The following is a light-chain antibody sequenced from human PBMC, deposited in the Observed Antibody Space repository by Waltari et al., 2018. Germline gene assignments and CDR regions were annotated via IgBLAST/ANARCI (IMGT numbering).Light chain of an antibody. CDR2: EVS. V-gene: IGLV2-23*02. CDR1: SSDIGTYNL. CDR3: SSYAGGSWV. J-gene: IGLJ3*02. Sequence: QSALTQPASVSGSPGQSITISCNGTSSDIGTYNLVSWCQQYPGKVPKHIIYEVSKRPAGVSNHFSGSKSGNTASLTISGLQAEDEAHYYCSSYAGGSWVFGRGTK.